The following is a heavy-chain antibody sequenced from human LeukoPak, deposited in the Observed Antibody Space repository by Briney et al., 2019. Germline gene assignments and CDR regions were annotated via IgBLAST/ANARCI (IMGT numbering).Heavy chain of an antibody. CDR1: GYTFTGYY. V-gene: IGHV1-46*01. CDR3: ARDEPVCSGGSCYSGNYFDY. J-gene: IGHJ4*02. D-gene: IGHD2-15*01. Sequence: GASVKVSCKASGYTFTGYYMHWVRQAPGQGLEWMGIINPSGGSTSYAQKFQGTVAMTRDMSTSTVYMELSSLSYEDTAVYYCARDEPVCSGGSCYSGNYFDYWGQGTLVTVSS. CDR2: INPSGGST.